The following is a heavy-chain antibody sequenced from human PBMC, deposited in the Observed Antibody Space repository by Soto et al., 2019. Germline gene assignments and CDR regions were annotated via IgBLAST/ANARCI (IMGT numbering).Heavy chain of an antibody. Sequence: EVQLVESGGGLVQPGGSLRLSCAASGFTFSSYSMNWVRQAPGKGLEWVSYISSGSNTIYYADSVKGRFTISRDNAKNSLYLQMNSLRGEDTAVYYCARVGYSSPFDYWGQGTLLTVSS. D-gene: IGHD5-18*01. V-gene: IGHV3-48*01. CDR3: ARVGYSSPFDY. CDR2: ISSGSNTI. CDR1: GFTFSSYS. J-gene: IGHJ4*02.